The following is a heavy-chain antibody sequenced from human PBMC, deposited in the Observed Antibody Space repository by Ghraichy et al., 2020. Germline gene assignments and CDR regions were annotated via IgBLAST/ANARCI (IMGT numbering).Heavy chain of an antibody. Sequence: SETLSLTCAVSGGSISRSNWWSWVRQPPGKGLQWIGEIYHSGTTNYNPSLKRRVTISVDKSKNQLSLKLSSVTAADTAVYYCARVNTPESGVDYWGQGTLVTVSS. CDR3: ARVNTPESGVDY. CDR1: GGSISRSNW. V-gene: IGHV4-4*02. CDR2: IYHSGTT. D-gene: IGHD1-26*01. J-gene: IGHJ4*02.